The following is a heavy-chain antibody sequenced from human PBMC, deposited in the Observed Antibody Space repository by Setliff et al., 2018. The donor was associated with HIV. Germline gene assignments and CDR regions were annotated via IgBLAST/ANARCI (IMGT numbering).Heavy chain of an antibody. CDR1: GDSISSSAYY. J-gene: IGHJ4*02. Sequence: PSETLSLTCTVSGDSISSSAYYWGWIRQPPGKGLEWIGSMHNSGSTYYNPSVKSRVSISLDTSKKQVSLKLSSVTAADTAVYYCARARDIAVAGYFDYWGQGTLVTVSS. CDR3: ARARDIAVAGYFDY. CDR2: MHNSGST. D-gene: IGHD6-19*01. V-gene: IGHV4-39*07.